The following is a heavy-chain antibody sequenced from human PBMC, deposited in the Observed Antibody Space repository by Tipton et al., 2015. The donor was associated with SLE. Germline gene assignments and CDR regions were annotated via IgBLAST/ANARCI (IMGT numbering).Heavy chain of an antibody. CDR2: IWFDGSSE. Sequence: SGFTFSSYGMHWVRQAPGKGLEWVAVIWFDGSSEYYADSVKGRFTISRDNSKNTLYLQMDSLRAEDTAVYYCARRFGTYSNYYYYMDVWGKGTTVTVSS. V-gene: IGHV3-33*01. CDR3: ARRFGTYSNYYYYMDV. J-gene: IGHJ6*03. CDR1: GFTFSSYG. D-gene: IGHD3-16*01.